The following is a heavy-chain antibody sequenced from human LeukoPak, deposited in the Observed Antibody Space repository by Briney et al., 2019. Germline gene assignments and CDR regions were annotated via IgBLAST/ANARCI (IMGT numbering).Heavy chain of an antibody. D-gene: IGHD2/OR15-2a*01. Sequence: GASLKISCKGSGYRFSSYWIAWVRQMPGKGLEWMGIVYPGDSDTRYSPSFQGQVTISADKSISTAYLHWSSLKASDTAVYYCARGFYYFDYWGQGTLVTVSS. CDR2: VYPGDSDT. CDR1: GYRFSSYW. V-gene: IGHV5-51*01. CDR3: ARGFYYFDY. J-gene: IGHJ4*02.